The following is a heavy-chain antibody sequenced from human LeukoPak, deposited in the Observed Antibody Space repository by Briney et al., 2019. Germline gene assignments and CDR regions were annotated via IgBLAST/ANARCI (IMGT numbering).Heavy chain of an antibody. J-gene: IGHJ4*02. CDR1: GGSVSSDSYF. Sequence: SETLSLTCSVSGGSVSSDSYFWNWVRQPPGKGLEWIGEIYHSGSTNYNPSLKSRVTISVDKSKNQFSLKLSSVTAADTAVYYCARTGKGFDYWGQGTLATVSS. D-gene: IGHD1-14*01. V-gene: IGHV4/OR15-8*01. CDR3: ARTGKGFDY. CDR2: IYHSGST.